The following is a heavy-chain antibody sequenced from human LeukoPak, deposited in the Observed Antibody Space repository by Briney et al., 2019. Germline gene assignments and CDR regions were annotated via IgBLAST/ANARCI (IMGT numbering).Heavy chain of an antibody. CDR2: ISGSGGGT. J-gene: IGHJ4*02. Sequence: GGSLRLSCAASGFTFSSYAMSWVRQAPGKGLEWVSAISGSGGGTYYADSVKGRFTISRDNSKNTLYLQMNSLRAEDTAVYYCAKGGLAAAGTPIDYWGQGTLVTVSS. V-gene: IGHV3-23*01. CDR3: AKGGLAAAGTPIDY. CDR1: GFTFSSYA. D-gene: IGHD6-13*01.